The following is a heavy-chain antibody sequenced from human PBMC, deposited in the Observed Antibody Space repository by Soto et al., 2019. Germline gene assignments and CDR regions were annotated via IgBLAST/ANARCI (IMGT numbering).Heavy chain of an antibody. V-gene: IGHV3-23*01. CDR3: AKTITTSGVSSRGRGALLDS. Sequence: GGFLRLSCAASGFTFSNYAMTWVREAPGKGLEWVSTISGSGGSTYYADSVQGRFTISRDNARNTVSLLMNSLRAEDTAIYYCAKTITTSGVSSRGRGALLDSWGQGTLVTVSS. D-gene: IGHD3-3*01. CDR2: ISGSGGST. J-gene: IGHJ4*02. CDR1: GFTFSNYA.